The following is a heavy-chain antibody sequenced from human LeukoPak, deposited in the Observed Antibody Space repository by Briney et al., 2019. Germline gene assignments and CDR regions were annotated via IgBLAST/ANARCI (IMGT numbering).Heavy chain of an antibody. D-gene: IGHD4-17*01. CDR3: ARDSAYGDYYFDY. CDR2: ISYDGSNK. J-gene: IGHJ4*02. CDR1: GFTFSSYA. V-gene: IGHV3-30-3*01. Sequence: GGSLRLSCAASGFTFSSYAMHWVRQAPGKGLEWVAVISYDGSNKYYADSVKGRFTISRDNSKNTLYLQMNSLRAEDTAVYYCARDSAYGDYYFDYWGQGTLVTVSS.